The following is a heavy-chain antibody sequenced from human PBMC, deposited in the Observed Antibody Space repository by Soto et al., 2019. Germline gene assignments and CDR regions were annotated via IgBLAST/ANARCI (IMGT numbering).Heavy chain of an antibody. CDR1: GFTFSLSA. V-gene: IGHV3-23*01. D-gene: IGHD3-9*01. J-gene: IGHJ4*02. Sequence: EVQLLESGGGFVQPGESLRLSCAASGFTFSLSAMSWVRQAPGRGLEWVSSISGGGGTTEYAGSVKGRFSISRDNSMDIVHLQMNSLRDEDTAVYYCAKGPEYDILTGCDYWGQGALVSVSS. CDR3: AKGPEYDILTGCDY. CDR2: ISGGGGTT.